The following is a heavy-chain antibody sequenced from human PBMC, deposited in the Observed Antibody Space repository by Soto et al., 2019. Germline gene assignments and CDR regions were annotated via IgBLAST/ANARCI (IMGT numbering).Heavy chain of an antibody. V-gene: IGHV5-10-1*01. CDR1: GYSFTSNW. D-gene: IGHD6-13*01. Sequence: PGESLKISCQTSGYSFTSNWIAWVRQMPGKGLEWMGRIGPSDSYTNYSPSVHGHITISADKSISTAFLQWTRLKTSDTAIYFCARRSMVVPAGYDHWGQGTPVTVSS. CDR3: ARRSMVVPAGYDH. J-gene: IGHJ5*02. CDR2: IGPSDSYT.